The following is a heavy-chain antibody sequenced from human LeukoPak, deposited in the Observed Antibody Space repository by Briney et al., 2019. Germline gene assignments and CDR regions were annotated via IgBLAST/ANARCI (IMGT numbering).Heavy chain of an antibody. J-gene: IGHJ5*02. Sequence: SETLSLTCSVSGVSISSHYWTWIRQSPGTGLEWIGYISYTGNTNYNPSLKSRVTISRDMSKNQFSLRLTSVTAADTAVYYCAKDGGQWELARYHWGQGTLVTVSS. CDR1: GVSISSHY. CDR3: AKDGGQWELARYH. V-gene: IGHV4-59*11. CDR2: ISYTGNT. D-gene: IGHD1-26*01.